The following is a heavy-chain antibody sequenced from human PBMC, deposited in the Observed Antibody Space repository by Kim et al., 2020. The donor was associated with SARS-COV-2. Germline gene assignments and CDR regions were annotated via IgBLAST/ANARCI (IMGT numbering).Heavy chain of an antibody. D-gene: IGHD5-18*01. CDR3: VAGQLWGNYYYYGMDV. Sequence: GGSLRLSCAASGFTFSSYAMSWVRQAPGKGLEWVSAISGSGGSTYYADSVKGRFTISRDNSKNTLYLQMNSLRAEDTAVYYCVAGQLWGNYYYYGMDVRGQGTTVTVSS. J-gene: IGHJ6*02. V-gene: IGHV3-23*01. CDR1: GFTFSSYA. CDR2: ISGSGGST.